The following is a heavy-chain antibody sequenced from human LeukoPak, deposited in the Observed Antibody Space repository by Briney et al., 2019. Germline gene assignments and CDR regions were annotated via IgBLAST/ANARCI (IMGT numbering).Heavy chain of an antibody. CDR3: ARGLGRDGYKTFDY. CDR1: GGSISSYY. V-gene: IGHV4-59*01. J-gene: IGHJ4*02. D-gene: IGHD5-24*01. CDR2: IYYSGST. Sequence: SETLSLTCTVSGGSISSYYWSWIRQPPGKGLEWIGYIYYSGSTNYNPSLKSRVTISVDTSKNQLSLKLSSVTAADTAVYYCARGLGRDGYKTFDYWGQGTLVTVSS.